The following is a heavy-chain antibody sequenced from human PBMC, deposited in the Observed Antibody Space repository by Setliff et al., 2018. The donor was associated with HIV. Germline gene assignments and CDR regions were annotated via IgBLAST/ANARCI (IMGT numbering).Heavy chain of an antibody. CDR2: FYTSGGT. J-gene: IGHJ6*02. Sequence: KTSETLSLTCTVSGGSISSYYWSWIRQPAGKGLEWIGRFYTSGGTNYNPSLKSRVTMSVDTSKNQFSLKVRYVTAADTAIYYCAREIWGQVAHVPYGMDVWGQGTTVTVSS. CDR1: GGSISSYY. D-gene: IGHD5-12*01. V-gene: IGHV4-4*07. CDR3: AREIWGQVAHVPYGMDV.